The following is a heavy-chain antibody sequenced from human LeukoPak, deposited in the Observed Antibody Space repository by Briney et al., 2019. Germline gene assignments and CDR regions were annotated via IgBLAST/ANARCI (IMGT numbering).Heavy chain of an antibody. V-gene: IGHV3-66*01. CDR3: ARTPRDYDIVTGLYAFDI. CDR1: GLTFSDAW. J-gene: IGHJ3*02. Sequence: PGGSLRLSCVLSGLTFSDAWMSWVRQAPGKGLEWVSALYSGGSTYYADSVKGRFTISRDNSKNTLYLQMNSLRAEDTAVYYCARTPRDYDIVTGLYAFDIWGQGTMVTVSS. CDR2: LYSGGST. D-gene: IGHD3-9*01.